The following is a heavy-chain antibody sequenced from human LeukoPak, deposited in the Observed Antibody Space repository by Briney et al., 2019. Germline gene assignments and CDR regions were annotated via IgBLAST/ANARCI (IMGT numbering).Heavy chain of an antibody. CDR1: GYTFTSYD. CDR2: MNPNSGNT. J-gene: IGHJ3*02. CDR3: ARAGIDCSSTSCDDAFDI. Sequence: GASVKVSCKASGYTFTSYDINWVRQATGQGPEWMGWMNPNSGNTGYAQKFQGRVTITRNTSISTAYMELSSLRSEDTAVYYCARAGIDCSSTSCDDAFDIWGQGTMVTVSS. D-gene: IGHD2-2*01. V-gene: IGHV1-8*03.